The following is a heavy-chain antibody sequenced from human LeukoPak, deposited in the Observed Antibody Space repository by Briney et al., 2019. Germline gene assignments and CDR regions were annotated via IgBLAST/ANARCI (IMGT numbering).Heavy chain of an antibody. V-gene: IGHV4-38-2*02. CDR2: IYHSGST. CDR1: GGSISSYY. D-gene: IGHD6-19*01. Sequence: SETLSLTCTVSGGSISSYYWSWIRQPPGKGLEWIGSIYHSGSTYYNPSLKSRVTISVDTSKNQFSLKLSSVTAADTAVYYCARDPPAVAGYYFDYWGQGTLVTVSS. J-gene: IGHJ4*02. CDR3: ARDPPAVAGYYFDY.